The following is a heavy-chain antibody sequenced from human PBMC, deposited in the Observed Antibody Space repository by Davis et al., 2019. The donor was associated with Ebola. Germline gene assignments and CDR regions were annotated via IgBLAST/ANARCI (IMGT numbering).Heavy chain of an antibody. CDR1: GYSISSGYY. Sequence: PSETLSLTCSVAGYSISSGYYWGWIRQPPGKGLEWIGSIYHSGNTYYNPSLKSRVTMSVDTSKNQFSVKLRSVTAADTAVYYCAREAVVVADTFDYWGQGTLVTVSS. CDR3: AREAVVVADTFDY. V-gene: IGHV4-38-2*02. J-gene: IGHJ4*02. D-gene: IGHD2-15*01. CDR2: IYHSGNT.